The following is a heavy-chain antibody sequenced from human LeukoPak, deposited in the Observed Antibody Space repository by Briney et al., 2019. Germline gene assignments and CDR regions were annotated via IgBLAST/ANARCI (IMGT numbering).Heavy chain of an antibody. D-gene: IGHD6-13*01. V-gene: IGHV3-21*04. CDR3: ARDDTGKLKPGIAAAGSGRPAGY. CDR1: GFTFSSYS. J-gene: IGHJ4*02. CDR2: LSTSSSYI. Sequence: PGGSLRLSCAASGFTFSSYSMNCVRQAPGKGLEWVSSLSTSSSYIYYADSLKGRFTISRDNAKNSLYLQMNSLRAEDTAVYYCARDDTGKLKPGIAAAGSGRPAGYWGQGTLVTVSS.